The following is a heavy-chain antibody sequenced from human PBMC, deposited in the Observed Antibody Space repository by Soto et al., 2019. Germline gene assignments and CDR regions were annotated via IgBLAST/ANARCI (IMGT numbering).Heavy chain of an antibody. D-gene: IGHD3-16*02. CDR2: ISSSISYT. V-gene: IGHV3-11*05. Sequence: GGSLRLSCAASGFTFSDYYMSWIRQAPGKWLEWVSYISSSISYTNYADSVKGRFTISRDNAKNSLYLQMNSLRAEDTAVYYCARVTAVKGWFDPWGQGTLVTVSS. CDR1: GFTFSDYY. CDR3: ARVTAVKGWFDP. J-gene: IGHJ5*02.